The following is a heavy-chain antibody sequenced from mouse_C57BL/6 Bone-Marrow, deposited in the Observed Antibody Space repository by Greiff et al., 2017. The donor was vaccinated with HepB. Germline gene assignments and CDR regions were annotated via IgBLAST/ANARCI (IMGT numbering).Heavy chain of an antibody. CDR1: GYTFTSYW. CDR2: IDPNSGGT. CDR3: ASLTGGYDWYFYV. V-gene: IGHV1-72*01. J-gene: IGHJ1*03. D-gene: IGHD2-2*01. Sequence: VQLQQPGAELVKPGASVKLSCKASGYTFTSYWMHWVKQRPGRGLEWIGRIDPNSGGTKYNEKFKSKATLTVDKPSSTAYMQRSSPTSEDSAVYYCASLTGGYDWYFYVWGTGTTVTVSS.